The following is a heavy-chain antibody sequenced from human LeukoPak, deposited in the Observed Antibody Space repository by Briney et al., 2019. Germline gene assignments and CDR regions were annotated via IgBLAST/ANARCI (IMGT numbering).Heavy chain of an antibody. CDR2: ISAYNGNT. CDR3: ARGGRYCSSTSCYDRRVDY. D-gene: IGHD2-2*01. V-gene: IGHV1-18*04. J-gene: IGHJ4*02. CDR1: GYTFTGYY. Sequence: ASVKVSCRTSGYTFTGYYMHWVRQAPGQGLEWMGWISAYNGNTNYAQKLQGRVTMTTDTPTSTAYMELRSLRSDDTAVYYCARGGRYCSSTSCYDRRVDYWGQGTLVTVSS.